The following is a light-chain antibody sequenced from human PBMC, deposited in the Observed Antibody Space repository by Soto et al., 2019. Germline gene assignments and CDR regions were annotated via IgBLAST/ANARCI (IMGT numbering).Light chain of an antibody. CDR3: QQYGGSAPWT. CDR1: QTVNNNY. J-gene: IGKJ1*01. CDR2: GAS. V-gene: IGKV3-20*01. Sequence: EIVLTQPPGPLSVSPGDRVTLSCRASQTVNNNYLAWYQQKPGQAPRLHIYGASTPATGTPARFSGSGSGTHFTLTVSRLEPEDFAVDYCQQYGGSAPWTFGPGTKVDMK.